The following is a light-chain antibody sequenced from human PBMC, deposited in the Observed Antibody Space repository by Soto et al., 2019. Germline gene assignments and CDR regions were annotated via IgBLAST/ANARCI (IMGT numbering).Light chain of an antibody. CDR2: WAS. CDR1: QSVLYSSNNKNY. J-gene: IGKJ4*01. Sequence: DIMMTQSPDSLAMSLGEMATINCKSSQSVLYSSNNKNYLAWYQQKPGQPPKLLIYWASTRESGVPDRFSGSGSGTDFTLTISSLQAEDVAVYYCQQYYSIPPLFGGGTKVEIK. CDR3: QQYYSIPPL. V-gene: IGKV4-1*01.